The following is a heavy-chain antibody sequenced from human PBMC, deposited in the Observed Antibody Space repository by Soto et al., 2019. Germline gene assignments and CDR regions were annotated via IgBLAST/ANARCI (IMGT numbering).Heavy chain of an antibody. V-gene: IGHV3-48*01. CDR1: GFTFSSYS. D-gene: IGHD3-10*01. CDR3: ARDGYYGRFQY. J-gene: IGHJ1*01. Sequence: EVQLVESGGGLVQPGGSLRLSCAASGFTFSSYSMNWVRQAPGKGLEWVSYISSSSSPIYYADSVKGRFTISRDNAKNSLYLQMNSLRAEDTAVYYCARDGYYGRFQYWGQGTLVTVSS. CDR2: ISSSSSPI.